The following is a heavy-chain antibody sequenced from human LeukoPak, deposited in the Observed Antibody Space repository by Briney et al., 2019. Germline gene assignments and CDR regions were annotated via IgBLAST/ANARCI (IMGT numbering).Heavy chain of an antibody. Sequence: GSLRLSCAASGFTFSDYYMSWIRQAPGKGLEWVSYISSSGSTIYYADSVKGRFTISRDNAKNSLYLQMNSLRAEDTAVYYCAREPPRHCSSTSCYVGYFDYWGQGTLVTVSS. J-gene: IGHJ4*02. V-gene: IGHV3-11*01. CDR3: AREPPRHCSSTSCYVGYFDY. D-gene: IGHD2-2*01. CDR2: ISSSGSTI. CDR1: GFTFSDYY.